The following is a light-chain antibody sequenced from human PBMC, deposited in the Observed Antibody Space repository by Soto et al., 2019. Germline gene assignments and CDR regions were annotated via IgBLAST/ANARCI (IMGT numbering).Light chain of an antibody. Sequence: QSVLTQPPSASGSPGQSVTISCTGTSSDVGAYDYVSWYQHHPGKAPKLLIYELSKRPSGVPARFSGSKSGNTASLTVSGLQAEDEADYYCSSYAGSNNFVVFGGGTQLPS. CDR1: SSDVGAYDY. V-gene: IGLV2-8*01. CDR2: ELS. CDR3: SSYAGSNNFVV. J-gene: IGLJ2*01.